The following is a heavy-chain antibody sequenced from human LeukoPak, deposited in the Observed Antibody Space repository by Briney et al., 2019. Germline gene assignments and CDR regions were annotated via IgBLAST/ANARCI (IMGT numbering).Heavy chain of an antibody. J-gene: IGHJ4*02. CDR3: AKAASLSTVTTPLGY. CDR2: ISWNSGSI. CDR1: GFTFDDYA. D-gene: IGHD4-17*01. V-gene: IGHV3-9*01. Sequence: GGSPRLSCAASGFTFDDYAMHWVRQAPGKGLEWVSGISWNSGSIGYADSVKGRFTISRDNAKNSLYLQMNSLRAEDTALYYCAKAASLSTVTTPLGYWGQGTLVTVSS.